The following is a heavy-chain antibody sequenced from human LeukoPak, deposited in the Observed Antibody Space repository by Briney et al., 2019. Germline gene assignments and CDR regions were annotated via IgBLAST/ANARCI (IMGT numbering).Heavy chain of an antibody. J-gene: IGHJ4*02. CDR3: ARDAGYTYGPFDY. CDR1: GGSISSGDYY. Sequence: SETPSLTCTVSGGSISSGDYYWSWIRQPPGKGLEWIGYIYYSGSTSYNPSLKSRVTISVDTSKNQFSLKLSSVTAADTAVYYCARDAGYTYGPFDYWGQGTLVTVSS. D-gene: IGHD5-18*01. V-gene: IGHV4-30-4*01. CDR2: IYYSGST.